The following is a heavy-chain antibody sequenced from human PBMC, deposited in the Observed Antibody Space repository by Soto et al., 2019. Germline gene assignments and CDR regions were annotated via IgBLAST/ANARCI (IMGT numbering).Heavy chain of an antibody. CDR1: GYTFTSCY. D-gene: IGHD1-1*01. CDR2: INPSDGST. V-gene: IGHV1-46*01. CDR3: ARAQSGDDPAYGMDV. J-gene: IGHJ6*02. Sequence: ASVKVSCKASGYTFTSCYMHWVRQAPGQGLAWMGIINPSDGSTSFAQKFQGRVTMTRDTSTSTVYMELSSLRSDDTAVYYCARAQSGDDPAYGMDVWGPGTTVTVSS.